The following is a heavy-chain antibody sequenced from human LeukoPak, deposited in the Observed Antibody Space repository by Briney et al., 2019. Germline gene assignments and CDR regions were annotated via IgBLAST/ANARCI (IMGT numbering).Heavy chain of an antibody. CDR1: GFTFSSYS. V-gene: IGHV3-21*01. D-gene: IGHD5-24*01. CDR3: ARPQMATITRYYGMDV. CDR2: IISSSSYI. J-gene: IGHJ6*02. Sequence: NPGGSLRLSCAASGFTFSSYSLNWVRQAPGKGLEWVSSIISSSSYIYYADSVKGRFTISRDNAKNSLYLQMNSLRAEDTAVYYCARPQMATITRYYGMDVWGQGTTVTVSS.